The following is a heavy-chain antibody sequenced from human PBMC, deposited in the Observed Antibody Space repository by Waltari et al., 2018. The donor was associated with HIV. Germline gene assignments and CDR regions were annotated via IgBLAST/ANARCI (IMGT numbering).Heavy chain of an antibody. CDR3: ARTGRGDYYDSSGDY. V-gene: IGHV1-18*01. J-gene: IGHJ4*02. Sequence: QVQLMQSGPAVHKPGASAKVYCKAFGQTFSTYAIPWERPAPGQGLEWMGWISTYNGNKKDAEKRQDRVTMTTDTSTSTSYMELSSLRSDDTAVYYCARTGRGDYYDSSGDYWGQGSLVSVSS. CDR1: GQTFSTYA. D-gene: IGHD3-22*01. CDR2: ISTYNGNK.